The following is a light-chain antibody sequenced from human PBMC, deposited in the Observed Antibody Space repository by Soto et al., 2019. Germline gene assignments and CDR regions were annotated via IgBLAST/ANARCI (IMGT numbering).Light chain of an antibody. CDR1: SSDVGGYNY. V-gene: IGLV2-14*01. J-gene: IGLJ1*01. CDR3: SSFSSSTTLYV. CDR2: EVS. Sequence: QSALTQPASVSGSPGQSITISCTGTSSDVGGYNYVSWYQQHPGKAPKLMIHEVSNRPSGVSNRFSGSKSGNTASLTISGLQAEDEADYYCSSFSSSTTLYVFGPGTKVTVL.